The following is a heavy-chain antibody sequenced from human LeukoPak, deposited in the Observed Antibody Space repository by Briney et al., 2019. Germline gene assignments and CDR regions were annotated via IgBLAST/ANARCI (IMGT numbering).Heavy chain of an antibody. Sequence: SETLSLTCTVSGGSINSYYWGWIRQPPGKGLEWIGNIFYSGMTKYNPSLKSRVTISVDTSKSLFSLKLNSVNDADTAVYFCARYDSSGFYQYFFDYWGPGTLVTVSS. J-gene: IGHJ4*02. CDR2: IFYSGMT. CDR1: GGSINSYY. D-gene: IGHD3-22*01. V-gene: IGHV4-59*01. CDR3: ARYDSSGFYQYFFDY.